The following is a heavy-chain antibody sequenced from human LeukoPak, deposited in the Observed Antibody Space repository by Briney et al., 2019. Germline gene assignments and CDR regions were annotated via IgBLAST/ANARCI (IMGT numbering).Heavy chain of an antibody. CDR1: GFTFSNYA. D-gene: IGHD3-3*01. CDR3: AKDPTIFGVRNYYMDV. V-gene: IGHV3-23*01. J-gene: IGHJ6*03. Sequence: GGSLRLSCAASGFTFSNYAMSWVRQAPGKGLEWVSVISGSGGGTYYADSVKGRFTISRDNSKNTLYLQMNSLRAEDTAVYYCAKDPTIFGVRNYYMDVWGKGTTVTVSS. CDR2: ISGSGGGT.